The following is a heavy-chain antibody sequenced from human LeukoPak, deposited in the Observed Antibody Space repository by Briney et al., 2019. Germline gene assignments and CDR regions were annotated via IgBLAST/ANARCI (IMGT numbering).Heavy chain of an antibody. Sequence: GGSLRLSCAASGFTFSSYSMNWVRQAPGKGLEWVSSISSSSSYIYYADSVKGRFTISRDNAKNSLYLQMSSLRAEDTAVYYCARAPGSPSWFDPWGQGTLVTVSS. D-gene: IGHD3-10*01. CDR2: ISSSSSYI. V-gene: IGHV3-21*04. CDR3: ARAPGSPSWFDP. J-gene: IGHJ5*02. CDR1: GFTFSSYS.